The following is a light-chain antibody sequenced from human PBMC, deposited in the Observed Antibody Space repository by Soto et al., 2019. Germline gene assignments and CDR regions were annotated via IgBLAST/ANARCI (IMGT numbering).Light chain of an antibody. CDR3: HQHGTSPFT. CDR1: QSVSGSK. Sequence: EIVLTQSPGPLSLSPGSRDTLSCRASQSVSGSKLAWYQQRPGQAPRLLIYGGSSRATDIPARFSGSGSGTEYNLTISRLEPEDFALYFCHQHGTSPFTFGQGTKLEI. V-gene: IGKV3-20*01. CDR2: GGS. J-gene: IGKJ2*01.